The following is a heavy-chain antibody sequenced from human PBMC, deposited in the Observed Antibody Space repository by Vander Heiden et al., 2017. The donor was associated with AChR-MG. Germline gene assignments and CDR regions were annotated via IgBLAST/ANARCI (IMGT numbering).Heavy chain of an antibody. CDR1: GGSFSGYY. V-gene: IGHV4-34*01. Sequence: QVQLQQWGAGLLKPSETLSLTCAVYGGSFSGYYWRWSRQPPGKGLEWIGEINHSGSTNYNPSLKSRVTISVDTSKNQFSLKLSSVTAADTAVYYCARARIIFKSIAARIFDYWGQGTLVTVSS. CDR2: INHSGST. CDR3: ARARIIFKSIAARIFDY. D-gene: IGHD6-6*01. J-gene: IGHJ4*02.